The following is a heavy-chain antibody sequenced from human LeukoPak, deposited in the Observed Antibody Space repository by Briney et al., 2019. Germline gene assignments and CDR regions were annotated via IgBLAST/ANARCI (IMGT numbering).Heavy chain of an antibody. D-gene: IGHD5-12*01. J-gene: IGHJ5*02. CDR3: ARKGGYDFISQKNYNWFDP. CDR1: GGSISSSSYY. Sequence: SETLSLTCTVSGGSISSSSYYWGWIRQPPGKGLEWIGSIYYSGSTHYNLSLKSRVTISVDTSKNQFSLKLSSVTAADTAVYYCARKGGYDFISQKNYNWFDPWGQGTLVTVSP. CDR2: IYYSGST. V-gene: IGHV4-39*01.